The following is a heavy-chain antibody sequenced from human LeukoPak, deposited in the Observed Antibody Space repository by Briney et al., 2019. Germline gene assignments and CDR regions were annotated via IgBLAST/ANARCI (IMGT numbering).Heavy chain of an antibody. Sequence: SETLSLTCTVSGDSLSSSYWSWVRRPAGKGLEWIGRIYTSGYTNYNPSLKSRVTMSVDTSKNQYSLKLTSVTDADAAVYYCARYCSGGNCYSGVIDYWGQGTQVIVSS. CDR2: IYTSGYT. J-gene: IGHJ4*02. D-gene: IGHD2-15*01. CDR3: ARYCSGGNCYSGVIDY. V-gene: IGHV4-4*07. CDR1: GDSLSSSY.